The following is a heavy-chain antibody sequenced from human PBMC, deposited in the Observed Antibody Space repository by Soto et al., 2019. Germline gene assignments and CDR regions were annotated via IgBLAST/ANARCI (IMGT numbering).Heavy chain of an antibody. D-gene: IGHD3-22*01. CDR3: ARDPLPDYYDSSGYYSWAFDI. V-gene: IGHV1-2*04. CDR1: GYTFTGYY. CDR2: INPSSGGT. J-gene: IGHJ3*02. Sequence: ASVKVSCKASGYTFTGYYMHWVRQAPGQGLEWMGWINPSSGGTNYAQKFQGWVTMTRDTSISTAYMELSRLRSDDTAVYYCARDPLPDYYDSSGYYSWAFDIWGQGTMVTVSS.